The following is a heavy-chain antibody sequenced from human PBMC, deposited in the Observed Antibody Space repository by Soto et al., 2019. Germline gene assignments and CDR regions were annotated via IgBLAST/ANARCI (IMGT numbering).Heavy chain of an antibody. CDR3: ARSDSSGTPYDY. J-gene: IGHJ4*02. D-gene: IGHD3-22*01. CDR1: GFILSGYG. V-gene: IGHV3-30*03. Sequence: QVQLVESGGGVVQPGRSLRLSCAASGFILSGYGMHWVRQPPGKGLEWVSFISLGGSNKYNGDSVKGRFTISRDSSKNTLYLQMDSLRPEDTAVYYCARSDSSGTPYDYWGQGTLVTVSS. CDR2: ISLGGSNK.